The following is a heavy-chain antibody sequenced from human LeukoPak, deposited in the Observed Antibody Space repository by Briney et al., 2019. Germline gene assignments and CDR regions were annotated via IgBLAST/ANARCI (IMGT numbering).Heavy chain of an antibody. CDR1: GGSISSYY. V-gene: IGHV4-59*12. CDR2: IYYSGST. Sequence: SETLSLTCTVSGGSISSYYWSWIRQPPGKGLEWIGYIYYSGSTNYNPSLKSRVTISVDTSKNQFSLKLSSVTAADTAVYYCAPDAYYYDSSGYYQGWFDPWGQGTLVTVSS. J-gene: IGHJ5*02. CDR3: APDAYYYDSSGYYQGWFDP. D-gene: IGHD3-22*01.